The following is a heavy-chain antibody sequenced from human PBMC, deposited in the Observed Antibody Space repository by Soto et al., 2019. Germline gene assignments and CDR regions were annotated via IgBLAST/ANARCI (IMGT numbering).Heavy chain of an antibody. CDR2: ISSSSSTI. D-gene: IGHD3-3*01. CDR3: ARDTQDDFWSGYYRDY. Sequence: EVQLMESGGGLVQPGGSLRLSCAASGFTFSSYSMNWVRQAPGKGLEWVSYISSSSSTIYYADSVKGRFTISRDNAKNSLYLQMNSLRDEDTAVYYCARDTQDDFWSGYYRDYWGQGTLVTVSS. J-gene: IGHJ4*02. V-gene: IGHV3-48*02. CDR1: GFTFSSYS.